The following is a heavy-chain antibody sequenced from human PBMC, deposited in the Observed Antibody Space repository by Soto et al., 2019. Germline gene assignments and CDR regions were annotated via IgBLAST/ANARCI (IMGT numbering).Heavy chain of an antibody. Sequence: GGSLRLSCAASGFTFSSYGMHWVRQAPGKGLEWVAVIWYDGSNKYYADSVKGRFTISRDNSKNTLYLQMNSLRAEDTAVYYCARDGGYGSGSYSYYYYGMDVWGQGTTVTVSS. J-gene: IGHJ6*02. V-gene: IGHV3-33*01. CDR2: IWYDGSNK. D-gene: IGHD3-10*01. CDR1: GFTFSSYG. CDR3: ARDGGYGSGSYSYYYYGMDV.